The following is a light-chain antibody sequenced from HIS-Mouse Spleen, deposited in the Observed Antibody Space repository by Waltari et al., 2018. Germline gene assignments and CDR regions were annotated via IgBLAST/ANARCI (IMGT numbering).Light chain of an antibody. J-gene: IGLJ2*01. CDR3: YSTDSSGKHRV. V-gene: IGLV3-10*01. CDR2: EDR. Sequence: SYELTQPPSVSVSPGQTARITCSGDALPKKYSYWYQHKSGQAPVLVIYEDRKRPSGFPEICSGSSSGTLATLTSSGAQVEDEADYYCYSTDSSGKHRVFGGGTKLTVL. CDR1: ALPKKY.